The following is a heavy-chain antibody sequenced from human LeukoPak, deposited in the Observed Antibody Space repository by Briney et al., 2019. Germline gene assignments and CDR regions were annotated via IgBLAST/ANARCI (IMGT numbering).Heavy chain of an antibody. D-gene: IGHD1-1*01. J-gene: IGHJ4*02. CDR1: GGSISSGGYY. V-gene: IGHV4-31*03. CDR2: IYYSGST. CDR3: ARDHSYRGDFDY. Sequence: SETLSLTCTVSGGSISSGGYYWSWIRQHTGKGLEWIGYIYYSGSTYYNPSLKSRVTISVDTSKNQFSLKLSSVTAADTAVYYCARDHSYRGDFDYWGQGTLVTVSS.